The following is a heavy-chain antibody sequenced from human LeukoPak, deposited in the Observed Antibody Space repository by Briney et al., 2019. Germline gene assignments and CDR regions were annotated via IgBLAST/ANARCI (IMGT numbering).Heavy chain of an antibody. D-gene: IGHD3-10*01. CDR3: ARDRRTSPWFGELSRFDP. Sequence: ASVKVSCKASGYTFTSYGISWVRQAPGQWLEWMGWISAYNGNTNYAQKLQGRVTMTTDTSTSTAYTELRSLRSDDTAVYYCARDRRTSPWFGELSRFDPWGQGTLVTVSS. CDR1: GYTFTSYG. CDR2: ISAYNGNT. J-gene: IGHJ5*02. V-gene: IGHV1-18*01.